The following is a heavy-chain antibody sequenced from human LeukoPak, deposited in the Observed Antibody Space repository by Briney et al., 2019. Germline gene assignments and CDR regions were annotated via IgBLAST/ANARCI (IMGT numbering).Heavy chain of an antibody. CDR3: ARAPSYGGNFDY. D-gene: IGHD4-23*01. CDR2: IYHSGST. Sequence: TSETLSLTCTVSGGSISSYYWSWIRQPPGKGLEWIGSIYHSGSTYYNPSLKSRVTISVDTSKNQFSLKLSSVTAADAAVYYCARAPSYGGNFDYWGQGTLVTVSS. J-gene: IGHJ4*02. V-gene: IGHV4-38-2*02. CDR1: GGSISSYY.